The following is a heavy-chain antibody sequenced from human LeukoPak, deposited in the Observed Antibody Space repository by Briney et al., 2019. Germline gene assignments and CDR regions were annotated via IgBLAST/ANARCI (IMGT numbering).Heavy chain of an antibody. CDR3: ASIGDYHWYFDL. CDR2: IYYSGST. D-gene: IGHD4-17*01. Sequence: SETLSLTCTVSGGSISSYYWSWIRQPPGKGLEWIGYIYYSGSTNYNPSLKSRVTISVDTSKNQFSLKLGSVTAADTAVYYCASIGDYHWYFDLWGRGTLVTVSS. V-gene: IGHV4-59*08. J-gene: IGHJ2*01. CDR1: GGSISSYY.